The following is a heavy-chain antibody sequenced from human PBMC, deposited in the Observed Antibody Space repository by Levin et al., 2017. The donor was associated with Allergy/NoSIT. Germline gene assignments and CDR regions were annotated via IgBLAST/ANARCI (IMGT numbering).Heavy chain of an antibody. Sequence: LRLSCAASGFTFDDYAMHWVRQAPGKGLEWVSGISWNSGSIGYADSVKGRFTISRDNAKNSLYLQMNSLRAEDTALYYCAKGDYEAGAFDIWGQGTMVTVSS. J-gene: IGHJ3*02. CDR1: GFTFDDYA. CDR2: ISWNSGSI. CDR3: AKGDYEAGAFDI. D-gene: IGHD4-17*01. V-gene: IGHV3-9*01.